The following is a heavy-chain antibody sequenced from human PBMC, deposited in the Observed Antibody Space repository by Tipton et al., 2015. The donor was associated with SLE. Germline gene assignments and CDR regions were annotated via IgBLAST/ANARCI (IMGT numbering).Heavy chain of an antibody. CDR2: ISSRGPAI. CDR3: VRDGGYNDFDF. CDR1: GFTFSDYY. J-gene: IGHJ4*02. V-gene: IGHV3-11*04. Sequence: SLRLSCAASGFTFSDYYMSWIRQAPGKGLEWVSYISSRGPAIYYADSVKGRFTISRDNAKNSLYLQMHSLRADDTAVYYCVRDGGYNDFDFWGQGTLVTVSS. D-gene: IGHD1-1*01.